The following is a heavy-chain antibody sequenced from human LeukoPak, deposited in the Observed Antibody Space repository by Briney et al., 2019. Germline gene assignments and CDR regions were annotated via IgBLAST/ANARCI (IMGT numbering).Heavy chain of an antibody. CDR3: AGGEPRITGTLTSDFDY. V-gene: IGHV4-34*01. D-gene: IGHD1-20*01. Sequence: SETLSLTCAVYGGSFSGYYWSWIRHPPGKGLEWIGEINHSGSTNYNPSLKSRVTISVDTSKNQFSLKLSSVTAADTAVYYCAGGEPRITGTLTSDFDYWGQGTLVTVSS. CDR1: GGSFSGYY. J-gene: IGHJ4*02. CDR2: INHSGST.